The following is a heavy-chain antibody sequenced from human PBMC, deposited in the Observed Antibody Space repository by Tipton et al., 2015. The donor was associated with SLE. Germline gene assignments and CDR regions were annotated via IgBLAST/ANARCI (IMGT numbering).Heavy chain of an antibody. V-gene: IGHV4-38-2*01. Sequence: TLSLTCAVSGYSINTDSYWGWIRQPPGRGLEWIGSIYHSGTTYYNPSLKTRVTKSVDTSKNQFFLRLSSVTAADTAVDYCARQLARGLWTFDIWGQGTMVTVSS. CDR3: ARQLARGLWTFDI. D-gene: IGHD6-13*01. J-gene: IGHJ3*02. CDR2: IYHSGTT. CDR1: GYSINTDSY.